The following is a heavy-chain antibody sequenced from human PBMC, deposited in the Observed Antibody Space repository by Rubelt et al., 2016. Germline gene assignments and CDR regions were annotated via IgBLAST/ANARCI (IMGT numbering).Heavy chain of an antibody. D-gene: IGHD2-2*01. J-gene: IGHJ5*02. CDR2: INPNSGGT. CDR3: ARGEVAVPAATRQNWGFDP. Sequence: TFTNYGISWVRQAPGQGLEWMGRINPNSGGTNYAQKFQGRVTMTRDTSISTAYMELSRLRSDDTAVYYCARGEVAVPAATRQNWGFDPWGQGTLDTVSS. V-gene: IGHV1-2*06. CDR1: TFTNYG.